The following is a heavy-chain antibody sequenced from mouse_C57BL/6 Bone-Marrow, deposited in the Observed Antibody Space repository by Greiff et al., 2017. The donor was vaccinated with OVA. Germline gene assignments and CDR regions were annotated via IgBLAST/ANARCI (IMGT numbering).Heavy chain of an antibody. Sequence: VQLQQSGPELVKPGASVKISCKASGYSFTDYNMNWVKQSTGKSLECIGVINPNYGTTSYNQKFKGKATVTVDQSSSTADMQLNSLTSADSAVYYSASRGSYEAMDDWGQGTSVTVSS. CDR3: ASRGSYEAMDD. D-gene: IGHD1-1*02. CDR2: INPNYGTT. CDR1: GYSFTDYN. V-gene: IGHV1-39*01. J-gene: IGHJ4*01.